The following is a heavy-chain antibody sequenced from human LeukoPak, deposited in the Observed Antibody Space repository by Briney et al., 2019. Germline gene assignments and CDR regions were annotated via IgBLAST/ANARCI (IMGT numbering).Heavy chain of an antibody. J-gene: IGHJ4*02. CDR3: TKRPFSGYFDY. CDR2: LSGGGDST. Sequence: GGSLRLSCEASGFTFSSNAMSWVRQAPGKGLEWVSTLSGGGDSTYYADSVKGRFTISRDNSKNTLYLQMNSLRAEDTAVYYCTKRPFSGYFDYWGQGTLVTASS. D-gene: IGHD6-25*01. V-gene: IGHV3-23*01. CDR1: GFTFSSNA.